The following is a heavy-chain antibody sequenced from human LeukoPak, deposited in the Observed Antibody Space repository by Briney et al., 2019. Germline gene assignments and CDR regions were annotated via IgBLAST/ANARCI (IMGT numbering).Heavy chain of an antibody. CDR2: ISGSGGTT. D-gene: IGHD2-2*01. CDR1: GFTFSSYG. V-gene: IGHV3-23*01. Sequence: PGGSLRLSYPASGFTFSSYGMSWVRQAPGKGLEWVSIISGSGGTTYYADSVKGRLTISRDNSKNTLYLQMNSLRAEDTAIYYCAKFPSTVPTNYFDYWGQGTLVTVSS. CDR3: AKFPSTVPTNYFDY. J-gene: IGHJ4*02.